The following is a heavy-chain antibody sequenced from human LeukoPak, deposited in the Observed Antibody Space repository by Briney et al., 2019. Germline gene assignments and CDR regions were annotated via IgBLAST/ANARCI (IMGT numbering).Heavy chain of an antibody. D-gene: IGHD3-10*01. J-gene: IGHJ6*02. CDR1: GFTFSSYG. CDR2: IWYGGSNK. CDR3: ARDSRSYSPYYYGMDA. V-gene: IGHV3-33*01. Sequence: GGSLRLSCAASGFTFSSYGMHWVRQAPGKGLEWVAVIWYGGSNKYYADSVKGRFTISRDNSKNTLYLQMNSLRAEDTAVYYCARDSRSYSPYYYGMDAWGQGTTVTVSS.